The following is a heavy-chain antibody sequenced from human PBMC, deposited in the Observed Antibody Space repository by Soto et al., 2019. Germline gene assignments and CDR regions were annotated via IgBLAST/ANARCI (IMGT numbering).Heavy chain of an antibody. D-gene: IGHD2-15*01. CDR3: AREGYCSGGSCYSRRGWFDP. CDR1: GYSISSGYY. J-gene: IGHJ5*02. CDR2: IYHSGST. V-gene: IGHV4-38-2*02. Sequence: SETLSLTCAVCGYSISSGYYWGWIRQPPGKGLEWIGSIYHSGSTYYNPSLKSRVTISVDTSKNQFSLKLSSVTAADTAVYYCAREGYCSGGSCYSRRGWFDPWGQGTLVTVSS.